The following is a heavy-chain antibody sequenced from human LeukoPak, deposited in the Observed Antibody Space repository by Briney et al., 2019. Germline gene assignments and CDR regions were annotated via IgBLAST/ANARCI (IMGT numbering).Heavy chain of an antibody. CDR2: IYYSGST. V-gene: IGHV4-39*07. J-gene: IGHJ6*02. CDR1: GGSISSSSYY. CDR3: ARDWVSPWEPTFRYGMDV. D-gene: IGHD1-26*01. Sequence: SETLSLTCTVSGGSISSSSYYWGWIRQPPGKGLEWIGSIYYSGSTYYNPSLKSRVTISVDTSKNQFSLKLSSVTAADTAVYYCARDWVSPWEPTFRYGMDVWGQGTTVTVSS.